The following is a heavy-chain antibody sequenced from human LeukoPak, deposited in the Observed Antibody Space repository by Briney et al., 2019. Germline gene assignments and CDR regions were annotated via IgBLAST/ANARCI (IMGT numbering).Heavy chain of an antibody. CDR2: INPNSGGT. V-gene: IGHV1-2*04. D-gene: IGHD4-11*01. J-gene: IGHJ4*02. CDR3: ATSLRQTTVIRGGVYY. CDR1: GYTFTGYY. Sequence: ASVKVSCKASGYTFTGYYMHWVRQAPGQGLEWMGWINPNSGGTNYAQKFQGWVTITRDTSTSTAYMELSRLRSDDTAVYYCATSLRQTTVIRGGVYYWGQGTLVTISS.